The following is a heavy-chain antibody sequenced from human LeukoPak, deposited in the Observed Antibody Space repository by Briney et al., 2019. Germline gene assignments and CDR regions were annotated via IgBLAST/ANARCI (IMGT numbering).Heavy chain of an antibody. D-gene: IGHD3-10*01. Sequence: ASVKVSCKASGYTFTCYYMHWVRQAPGQGLEWMGRINPNSGGTNYAQKFQGRVTMTRDTSISTAYMELSRLRSDDTAAYYCARGPRGRPDITMVRRAELDFDYWGQGTLVTVSS. CDR2: INPNSGGT. CDR3: ARGPRGRPDITMVRRAELDFDY. CDR1: GYTFTCYY. V-gene: IGHV1-2*06. J-gene: IGHJ4*02.